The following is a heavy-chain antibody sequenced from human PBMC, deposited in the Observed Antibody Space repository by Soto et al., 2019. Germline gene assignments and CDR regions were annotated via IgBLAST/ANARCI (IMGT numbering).Heavy chain of an antibody. Sequence: QVQLQESGPGLVKPSETLSLSCTFSGDSTTTYYWNWIRQPAGKGLEWIGRIYSTGSSNYNPSLESRIAMSVDTSKNQFFLKLTSVTAADTAVYYCAVAAYNYGPFDSWGQGTLVTVSS. V-gene: IGHV4-4*07. CDR1: GDSTTTYY. CDR3: AVAAYNYGPFDS. CDR2: IYSTGSS. D-gene: IGHD5-18*01. J-gene: IGHJ4*02.